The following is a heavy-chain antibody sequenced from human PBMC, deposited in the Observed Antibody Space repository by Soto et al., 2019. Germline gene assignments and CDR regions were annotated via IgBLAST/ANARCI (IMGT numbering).Heavy chain of an antibody. D-gene: IGHD3-22*01. CDR1: GGPYSKYS. J-gene: IGHJ4*02. CDR2: IIPIFDIT. Sequence: QVQLVQSGTEVKKPGSSVTVSCKASGGPYSKYSISWVRQAPGQGLEWMGRIIPIFDITNYAQKFQGRVTIPADKSTRQVYMDLSSLRSEDTAVYYCARSRLGDYYDSDGLDNWGQGTLVTVSS. CDR3: ARSRLGDYYDSDGLDN. V-gene: IGHV1-69*02.